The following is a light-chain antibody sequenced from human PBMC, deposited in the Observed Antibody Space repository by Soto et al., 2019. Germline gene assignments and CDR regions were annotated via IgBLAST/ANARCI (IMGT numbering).Light chain of an antibody. Sequence: QSVLTQPPSVSGAPGQRVTISCTGSSSNIGAGYDVHWYQQLPGTAPKLLIYGNSNRPSGVPDRFSGSKSGTSASLAITGLQAEDEADYYCQSYDSSLSALYVFGTGTKLTGL. CDR2: GNS. CDR3: QSYDSSLSALYV. V-gene: IGLV1-40*01. J-gene: IGLJ1*01. CDR1: SSNIGAGYD.